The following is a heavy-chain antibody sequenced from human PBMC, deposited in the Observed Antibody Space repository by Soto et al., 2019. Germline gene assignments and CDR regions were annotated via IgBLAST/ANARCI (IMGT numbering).Heavy chain of an antibody. CDR3: AKDGYNIVVVPAASWFDP. CDR2: ISGSGGST. D-gene: IGHD2-2*01. J-gene: IGHJ5*02. V-gene: IGHV3-23*01. Sequence: GGSLRLSCAASGFTFSSYAMSWVRQAPGKGLEWVSAISGSGGSTYYADSVKGRFTISRDNSKNTLYLQMNSLRAEDTAVYYCAKDGYNIVVVPAASWFDPWGQGTLVTVSS. CDR1: GFTFSSYA.